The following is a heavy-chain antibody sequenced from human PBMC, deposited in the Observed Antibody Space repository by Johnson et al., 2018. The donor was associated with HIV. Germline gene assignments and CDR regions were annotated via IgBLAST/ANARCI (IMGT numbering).Heavy chain of an antibody. Sequence: QVQLVESGGGVVQPGRSMRLSCAASGLNFSDYSMHWVRQAPGKGLEWVAIISFDGGTKYYADSVKGRFTISRDNSNNTLYLQMNSLRVEDTAVYLCARGRISMKVVDAFDSWGQGTMVTVSS. CDR2: ISFDGGTK. D-gene: IGHD3-22*01. CDR3: ARGRISMKVVDAFDS. CDR1: GLNFSDYS. V-gene: IGHV3-30*04. J-gene: IGHJ3*02.